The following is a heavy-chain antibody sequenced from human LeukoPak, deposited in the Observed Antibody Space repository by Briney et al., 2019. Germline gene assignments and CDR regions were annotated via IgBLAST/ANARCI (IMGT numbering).Heavy chain of an antibody. CDR1: GGSISSSSYY. Sequence: SETLSLTCTVSGGSISSSSYYWGWIRQPPGKGLEWIGSIYYSGSTYYNPSLKSRVTISVDTSKNQFSLKLSSVTAADTAVYYCATWDSSAFGYDYWGQGTLVTVSS. J-gene: IGHJ4*02. V-gene: IGHV4-39*07. CDR3: ATWDSSAFGYDY. D-gene: IGHD3-22*01. CDR2: IYYSGST.